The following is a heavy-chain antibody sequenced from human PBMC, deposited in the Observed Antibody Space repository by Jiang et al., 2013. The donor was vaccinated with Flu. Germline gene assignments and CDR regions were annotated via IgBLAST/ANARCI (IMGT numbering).Heavy chain of an antibody. CDR2: IYHSGST. CDR1: GYSISSGYY. CDR3: ARIDNGWTLDY. D-gene: IGHD3/OR15-3a*01. V-gene: IGHV4-38-2*02. Sequence: LLKPSETLSLTCTVSGYSISSGYYWGWIRQPPGKGLEWIGSIYHSGSTYYNPSLKSRVTISVDTSKNQFSLKLSSVTAADTAVYYCARIDNGWTLDYWGQGTLVTVSS. J-gene: IGHJ4*02.